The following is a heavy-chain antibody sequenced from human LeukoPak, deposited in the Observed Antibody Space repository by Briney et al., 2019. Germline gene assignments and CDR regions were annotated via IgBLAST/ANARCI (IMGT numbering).Heavy chain of an antibody. CDR3: ARDAGGKTL. CDR2: ISYSGST. V-gene: IGHV4-31*11. Sequence: PSETLSLTFAVSGGSISSSGSNWSLIRQHPGKGLEWIGYISYSGSTFYNPSLESRVTMSADTSKNQFSLRLTSVTAADTAVYYCARDAGGKTLWGQGTLVTVSS. CDR1: GGSISSSGSN. J-gene: IGHJ4*02. D-gene: IGHD1-14*01.